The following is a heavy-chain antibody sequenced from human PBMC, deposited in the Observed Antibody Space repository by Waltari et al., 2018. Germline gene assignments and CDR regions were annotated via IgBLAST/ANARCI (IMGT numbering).Heavy chain of an antibody. V-gene: IGHV4-59*08. CDR2: ISGGSGST. J-gene: IGHJ4*02. D-gene: IGHD6-13*01. CDR3: ARQSGQLVGG. CDR1: GDSISSNY. Sequence: QVQLQESGPGLVKPSETLSLTCTVSGDSISSNYWSWIRQSPGKGLEWIGYISGGSGSTNYNPSLKSRVTISTDTSKNQFSLKLTSVTSADTAVYYCARQSGQLVGGWGQGVLVTVSS.